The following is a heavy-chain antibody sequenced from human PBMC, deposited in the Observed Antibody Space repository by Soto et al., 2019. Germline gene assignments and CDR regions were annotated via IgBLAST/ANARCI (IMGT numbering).Heavy chain of an antibody. CDR1: GFTFDDYA. V-gene: IGHV3-9*01. Sequence: EVQLVESGGGLVQPGRSLRLSCAASGFTFDDYAMHWVRQAPGKGLEWVSGISWNSGSICYADSVKGRFTISRDNAKNSLYLQMNSLRAEDTALYYCAKRVKLYYYYYYMDVWGKGTTVTVSS. CDR3: AKRVKLYYYYYYMDV. J-gene: IGHJ6*03. CDR2: ISWNSGSI. D-gene: IGHD4-4*01.